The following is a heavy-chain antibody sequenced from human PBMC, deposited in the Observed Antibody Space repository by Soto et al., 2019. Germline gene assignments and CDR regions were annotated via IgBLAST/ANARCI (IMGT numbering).Heavy chain of an antibody. CDR1: GFSFTTDGMG. V-gene: IGHV2-5*02. CDR2: IYWDDDK. J-gene: IGHJ4*02. Sequence: QITLKESGPTLVKPTQTLTLTCTFSGFSFTTDGMGVGWIRQPPGKALEWLALIYWDDDKRYSPSLKSRLTITKDASRNQVVLTLTNMDPXXXXXXXXXXXXXXASGIRYYFDYWGQGTLVTVSS. D-gene: IGHD2-21*02. CDR3: XXXXXXASGIRYYFDY.